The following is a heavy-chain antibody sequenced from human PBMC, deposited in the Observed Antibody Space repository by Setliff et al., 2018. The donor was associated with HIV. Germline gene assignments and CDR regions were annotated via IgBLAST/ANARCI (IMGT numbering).Heavy chain of an antibody. CDR3: ARGLRSFSAKYAFDI. Sequence: SETLSLTCAVYGGSFSDYYRSWIRQPPGKGLEWIGEINHSGSTNYNPSLKSRVTISEDTSKKQFSLKLSSATAADTAVYYCARGLRSFSAKYAFDIWGQGTMVTVSS. V-gene: IGHV4-34*01. CDR1: GGSFSDYY. CDR2: INHSGST. D-gene: IGHD3-16*02. J-gene: IGHJ3*02.